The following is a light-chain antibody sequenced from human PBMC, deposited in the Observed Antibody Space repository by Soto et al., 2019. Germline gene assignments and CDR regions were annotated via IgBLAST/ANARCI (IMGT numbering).Light chain of an antibody. CDR1: SSDIGDYNF. J-gene: IGLJ1*01. CDR2: GVS. CDR3: SSYTSTSPPFL. Sequence: QSALTQPASVSGSPAQPITISCTGSSSDIGDYNFVSWYQQHPGKAPKLMIYGVSLRPSGVSDRFSGSKSGNTASLTISGLQAEDEADYYCSSYTSTSPPFLFGTGTKVTVL. V-gene: IGLV2-14*01.